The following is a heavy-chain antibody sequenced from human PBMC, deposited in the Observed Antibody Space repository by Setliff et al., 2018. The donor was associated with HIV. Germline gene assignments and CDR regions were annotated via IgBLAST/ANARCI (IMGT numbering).Heavy chain of an antibody. Sequence: PGESLKISCAASGFTFSSYWMSWVRQAPGKGLEWVADIKQDGSKAYYMDSVKGRFTISRDNPKNSLYLQMTSLRAEDTAVYYCARDDSNGNTDAFDICGQGTTVTVSS. D-gene: IGHD5-18*01. CDR2: IKQDGSKA. CDR1: GFTFSSYW. CDR3: ARDDSNGNTDAFDI. V-gene: IGHV3-7*04. J-gene: IGHJ3*02.